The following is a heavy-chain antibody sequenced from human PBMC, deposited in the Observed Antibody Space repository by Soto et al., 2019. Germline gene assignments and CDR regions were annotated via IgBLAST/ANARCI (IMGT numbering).Heavy chain of an antibody. CDR1: GYTFTSYG. CDR3: ARGAWPLGYCSGGSCYSGENYYYGMDV. Sequence: ASVKVSCKASGYTFTSYGISWVRQAPGQGLEWMGWISAYNGNTNYAQKLQGRVTMTTDTSTSTAYMELRSLRSDDTAVYYCARGAWPLGYCSGGSCYSGENYYYGMDVWGQWTTVTVSS. CDR2: ISAYNGNT. D-gene: IGHD2-15*01. V-gene: IGHV1-18*01. J-gene: IGHJ6*02.